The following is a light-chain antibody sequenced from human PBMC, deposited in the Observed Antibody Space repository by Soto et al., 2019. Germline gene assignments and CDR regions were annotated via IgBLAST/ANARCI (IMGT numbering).Light chain of an antibody. Sequence: QSALTQPASVSGSPGQSITISCTGTSSDVGAYNYVSWYQQHPGTSPKLMIYDVSNRPSGVSNRFSGSKSGNTASLTISGLQAEDEADYYCSSYTNHHTRLFGGGTKLTVL. CDR1: SSDVGAYNY. CDR3: SSYTNHHTRL. V-gene: IGLV2-14*01. J-gene: IGLJ2*01. CDR2: DVS.